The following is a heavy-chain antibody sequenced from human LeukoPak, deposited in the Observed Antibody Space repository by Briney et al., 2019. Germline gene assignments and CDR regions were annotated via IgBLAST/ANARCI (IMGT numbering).Heavy chain of an antibody. V-gene: IGHV3-23*01. D-gene: IGHD6-19*01. J-gene: IGHJ4*02. CDR3: ARDGAGWSRDY. Sequence: GGSLRLSCAASGFTFSSYAMSWVRQAPGKGLEWVSSIGGGGTYTYYADSVKGRFTISRNNFKNTLYLQMNSLRAEDTAVYYCARDGAGWSRDYWGQGTLVTVSS. CDR2: IGGGGTYT. CDR1: GFTFSSYA.